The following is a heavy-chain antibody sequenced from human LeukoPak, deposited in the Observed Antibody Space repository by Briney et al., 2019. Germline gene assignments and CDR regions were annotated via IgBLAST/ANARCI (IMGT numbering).Heavy chain of an antibody. CDR2: ISSSGSTI. Sequence: GGSLRLSCAASGFTFSSYEMNWVRQAPGKGLEWVSYISSSGSTIYYADSVKGRFTISRDNAKNSLYLQMNSLRAEDTAVYYCAKGLATAVARGDFNIWGQGTMVTVSS. V-gene: IGHV3-48*03. D-gene: IGHD4-23*01. J-gene: IGHJ3*02. CDR3: AKGLATAVARGDFNI. CDR1: GFTFSSYE.